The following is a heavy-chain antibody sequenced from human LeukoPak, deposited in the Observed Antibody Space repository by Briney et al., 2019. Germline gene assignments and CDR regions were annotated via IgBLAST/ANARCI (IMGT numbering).Heavy chain of an antibody. V-gene: IGHV5-51*01. CDR2: ISSGDSST. Sequence: GESLKISCKGSGYSITNYWIGGVRQMPGKGLEWRGIISSGDSSTRYSPSFQSQVTISADKSISTAYLQWSRLQASDTAMYDCASQRPRTERGLLQFGGYHFDYWGQGTLVTVSS. J-gene: IGHJ4*02. D-gene: IGHD5-24*01. CDR1: GYSITNYW. CDR3: ASQRPRTERGLLQFGGYHFDY.